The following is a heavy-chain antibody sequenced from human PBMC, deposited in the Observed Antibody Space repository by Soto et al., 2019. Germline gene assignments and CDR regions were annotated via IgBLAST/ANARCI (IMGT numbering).Heavy chain of an antibody. CDR3: ARDQGLLPYWYFDL. CDR2: IYYSGST. D-gene: IGHD3-22*01. J-gene: IGHJ2*01. CDR1: GGSISSGDYY. Sequence: SETLSLTCTVSGGSISSGDYYWSWIRQPPGKGLEWIGYIYYSGSTYYNPSLKSRVTISVDTSKNQFSLKLSSVTAADTAVYYCARDQGLLPYWYFDLWGRGTLVTVSS. V-gene: IGHV4-30-4*01.